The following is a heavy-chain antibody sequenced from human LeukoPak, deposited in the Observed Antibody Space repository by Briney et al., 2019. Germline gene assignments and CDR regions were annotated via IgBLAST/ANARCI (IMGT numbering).Heavy chain of an antibody. CDR3: ARGTMIRGGIITSRWFDP. CDR2: INHSGST. D-gene: IGHD3-10*01. CDR1: GGSFSGYY. V-gene: IGHV4-34*01. J-gene: IGHJ5*02. Sequence: PSETLSLTCAVYGGSFSGYYWSWIRQPPGKGLEWIGEINHSGSTNYNPSLKSRVTISVDTSKNQFSLNLRSVTAADTAVYYCARGTMIRGGIITSRWFDPWGQGTLVTVSS.